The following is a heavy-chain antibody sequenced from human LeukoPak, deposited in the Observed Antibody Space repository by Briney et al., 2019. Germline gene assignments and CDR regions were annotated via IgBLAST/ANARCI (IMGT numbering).Heavy chain of an antibody. CDR2: IHYSGST. CDR1: GGSITNYY. CDR3: ARASITYYYYYYMGV. D-gene: IGHD1-14*01. V-gene: IGHV4-59*01. J-gene: IGHJ6*03. Sequence: ASETLSLTCTVSGGSITNYYWTWIRQPPGKGLEWIGYIHYSGSTNYNPSLKSRVTISVDTSKNQFSLKLSSVTAADTAVYYCARASITYYYYYYMGVWGKGTTVTVSS.